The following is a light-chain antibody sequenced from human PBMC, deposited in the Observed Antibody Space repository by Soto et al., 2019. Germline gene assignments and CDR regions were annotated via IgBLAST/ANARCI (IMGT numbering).Light chain of an antibody. Sequence: EIVMTQSPATLSVSPGERATLSCRASQSVSSNLAWYQQKPGQAPRLLIYAASTRATGVLARFSGSGSGTEFTLTISSLQSEDCAVYYCQQYDDWPPMYTVGQGTKVDIK. CDR3: QQYDDWPPMYT. CDR2: AAS. J-gene: IGKJ2*01. CDR1: QSVSSN. V-gene: IGKV3-15*01.